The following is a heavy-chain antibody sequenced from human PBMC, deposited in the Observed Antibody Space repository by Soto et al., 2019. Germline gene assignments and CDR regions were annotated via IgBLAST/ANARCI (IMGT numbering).Heavy chain of an antibody. CDR3: ARSKRGAYSSGWYSLSGYYNYGIDV. D-gene: IGHD6-19*01. CDR1: GCSFATNW. J-gene: IGHJ6*02. V-gene: IGHV5-51*01. CDR2: IYPGDSDT. Sequence: GESLKISCKASGCSFATNWIGWVRQMPGKGLEWMGIIYPGDSDTRYSPSVQGQVTISADRSISTAYLQWTSLKASDTAMYYCARSKRGAYSSGWYSLSGYYNYGIDVWGQGTKVTVSS.